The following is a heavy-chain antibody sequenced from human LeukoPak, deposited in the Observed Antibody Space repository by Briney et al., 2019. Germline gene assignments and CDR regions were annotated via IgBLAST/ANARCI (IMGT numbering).Heavy chain of an antibody. V-gene: IGHV1-18*01. CDR1: GYTFTNYG. CDR3: ARVNLRAFDF. Sequence: ASVKVSCKASGYTFTNYGFRWVRQAPGQGLEWMGWISPYNGNTNFAQKLQGRVTMTTDTSTRTAYMELRSLRSDDTAVYYCARVNLRAFDFWGQGTLVTVSS. J-gene: IGHJ4*02. CDR2: ISPYNGNT.